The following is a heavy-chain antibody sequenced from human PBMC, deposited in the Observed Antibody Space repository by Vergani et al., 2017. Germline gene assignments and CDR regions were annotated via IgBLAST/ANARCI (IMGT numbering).Heavy chain of an antibody. D-gene: IGHD3-3*01. CDR3: AKSLTYYDFWSGYQDAFDI. J-gene: IGHJ3*02. V-gene: IGHV3-30-3*02. Sequence: VQLVESGGGVVQPGRSLRLSCAASGFTFSSYAMHWVRQAPGKGLEWVAVISYDGSNKYYADPVKGRFTISRDNSKNTLYLQMNSLRAEDTAVYYCAKSLTYYDFWSGYQDAFDIWGQGTMVTVSS. CDR1: GFTFSSYA. CDR2: ISYDGSNK.